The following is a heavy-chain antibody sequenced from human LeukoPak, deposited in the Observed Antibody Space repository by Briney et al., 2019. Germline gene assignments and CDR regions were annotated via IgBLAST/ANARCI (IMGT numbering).Heavy chain of an antibody. CDR1: GFTFSSYS. Sequence: GGSLRLSCAASGFTFSSYSMNWVRQAPGKGLEWVSYISSSSSTIYYADSVKGRFTISRDNAKNSLYLQMNSLRDEDTAVYYCARDVVGSGYYYLSSWGQGTLVTVSS. CDR2: ISSSSSTI. J-gene: IGHJ4*02. V-gene: IGHV3-48*02. CDR3: ARDVVGSGYYYLSS. D-gene: IGHD3-22*01.